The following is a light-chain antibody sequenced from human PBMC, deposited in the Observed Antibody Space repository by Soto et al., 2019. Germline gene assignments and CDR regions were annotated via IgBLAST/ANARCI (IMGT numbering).Light chain of an antibody. CDR2: LGS. V-gene: IGKV2-28*01. CDR1: QNLLYSNGYIY. Sequence: DVVMTQSPLSLPVTPGESASISCTSSQNLLYSNGYIYLDWYLKKPGQSPQLLIYLGSNRASGVXDXCSGSGSGTEFTLTISRVEAEDVGVYYCMQTLRTPRTFGGGTKVELK. J-gene: IGKJ4*01. CDR3: MQTLRTPRT.